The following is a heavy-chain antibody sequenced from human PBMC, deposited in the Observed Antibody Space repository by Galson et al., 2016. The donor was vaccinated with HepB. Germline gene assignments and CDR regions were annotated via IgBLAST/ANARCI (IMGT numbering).Heavy chain of an antibody. D-gene: IGHD3/OR15-3a*01. V-gene: IGHV1-18*04. CDR1: GYTFTDYG. J-gene: IGHJ6*02. CDR2: INPNDGST. Sequence: SVKVSCKASGYTFTDYGHSWVRQAPGQGPEWMGWINPNDGSTKNAEKVQDRVSMTRDMSTTTLYVELRSLRSDDTAVYYCTRSSDFWNMDVWGQGTTVIVSS. CDR3: TRSSDFWNMDV.